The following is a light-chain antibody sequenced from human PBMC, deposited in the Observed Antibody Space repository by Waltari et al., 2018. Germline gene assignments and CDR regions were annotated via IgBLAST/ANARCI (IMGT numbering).Light chain of an antibody. V-gene: IGLV3-19*01. J-gene: IGLJ2*01. CDR1: SLRSYY. CDR3: HSRDASGVGGT. CDR2: DKN. Sequence: TQDPAVSVAMGQTVRITCQGDSLRSYYASWYRQRPGQAPILVMYDKNNRPSGVPDRFSGSSSDNTASWTITGAQAEDEAYYYCHSRDASGVGGTFGGGTKLTVL.